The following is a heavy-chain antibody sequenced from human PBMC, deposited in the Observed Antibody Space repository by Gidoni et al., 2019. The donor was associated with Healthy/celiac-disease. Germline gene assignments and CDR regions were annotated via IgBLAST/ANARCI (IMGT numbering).Heavy chain of an antibody. J-gene: IGHJ4*02. Sequence: AISGSGGSTYYADSVKGRFTISRDNSKNTLYLQMNSLRAEDTAVYYCAKGREQTYYYGSSGYFFVYWGQGTLVTVSS. CDR2: ISGSGGST. D-gene: IGHD3-22*01. V-gene: IGHV3-23*01. CDR3: AKGREQTYYYGSSGYFFVY.